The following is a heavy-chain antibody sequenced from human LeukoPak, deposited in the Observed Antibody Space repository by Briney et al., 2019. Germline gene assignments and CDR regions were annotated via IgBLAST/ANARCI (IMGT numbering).Heavy chain of an antibody. CDR3: VRLPTGFPNGFDP. CDR1: GGSISSRPYY. V-gene: IGHV4-39*01. Sequence: PLQTLSLTCSVSGGSISSRPYYWGWIRQSPGKGLEWIGSVSYSGSTYYNPSVRSRVTISVDTSKNQFSLNLTSVTAADTSVYYCVRLPTGFPNGFDPWGQGTLATVRS. J-gene: IGHJ5*02. D-gene: IGHD3-10*01. CDR2: VSYSGST.